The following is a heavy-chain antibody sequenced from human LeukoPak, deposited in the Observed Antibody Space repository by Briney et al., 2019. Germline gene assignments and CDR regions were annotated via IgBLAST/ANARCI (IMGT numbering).Heavy chain of an antibody. CDR1: GGTFSSYA. D-gene: IGHD2-2*01. CDR3: ARDRRWYCSSTSCSSGGDY. CDR2: IIPIFGTA. V-gene: IGHV1-69*06. Sequence: SVKVSCKASGGTFSSYAISWVRQAPGQGLEWMGRIIPIFGTANYAQKFQGRVTITADKSTSTAYMELSSLRFEDTAVYYCARDRRWYCSSTSCSSGGDYWGQGTLVTVSS. J-gene: IGHJ4*02.